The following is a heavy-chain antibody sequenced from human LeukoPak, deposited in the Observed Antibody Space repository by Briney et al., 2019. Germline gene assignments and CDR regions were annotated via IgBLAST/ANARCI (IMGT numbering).Heavy chain of an antibody. V-gene: IGHV3-23*01. CDR1: GFTFSSYA. J-gene: IGHJ4*02. D-gene: IGHD3-10*01. CDR2: ISGSGGST. Sequence: GGSLRLSCAASGFTFSSYAMSWVRQAPGKGLEWDSAISGSGGSTYYADSVKGRFTISRDNSKNTLYLQMNSLRAEDTAVYYCAKTTDGSGSYPHYYFDYWGQGTLVTVSS. CDR3: AKTTDGSGSYPHYYFDY.